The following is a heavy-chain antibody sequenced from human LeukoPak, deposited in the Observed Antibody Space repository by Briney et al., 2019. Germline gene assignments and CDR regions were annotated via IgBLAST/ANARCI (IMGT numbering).Heavy chain of an antibody. CDR2: TYYRSKWHY. Sequence: SQTLSLTCAISGDTFSSTDAGWDWVRLSRTRGLECLGRTYYRSKWHYEYAVSLISRITINPDPAKNQFSLQLNSVTPEDTAVYYCARDVAFDVWGQGTLVTVSS. CDR1: GDTFSSTDAG. CDR3: ARDVAFDV. V-gene: IGHV6-1*01. J-gene: IGHJ3*01.